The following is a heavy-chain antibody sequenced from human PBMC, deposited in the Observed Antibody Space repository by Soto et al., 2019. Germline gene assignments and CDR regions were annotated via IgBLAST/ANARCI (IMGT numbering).Heavy chain of an antibody. CDR2: IYTSGST. CDR1: GGSISSYY. D-gene: IGHD6-6*01. Sequence: SETLSLTCTVSGGSISSYYWSWIRQPAGKGLEWIGRIYTSGSTDYNPSLKSRVTTSVDTSKNQFSLKLSSVTAADTAVYYCARVRIAARTGAYGTDVWGQGTTVTVSS. CDR3: ARVRIAARTGAYGTDV. V-gene: IGHV4-4*07. J-gene: IGHJ6*02.